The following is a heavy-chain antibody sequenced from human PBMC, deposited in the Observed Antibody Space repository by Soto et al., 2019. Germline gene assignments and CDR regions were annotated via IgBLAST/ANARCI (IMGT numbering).Heavy chain of an antibody. CDR3: ARGITLPTPLDY. CDR1: GYTFTSYA. Sequence: ASVKVSCKASGYTFTSYAMHWVRQAPGQRLEWMGWINAGNGNTKYSQKFQGRVTITRDTSASTAYIELSSLRSEDTAVYYCARGITLPTPLDYSGQGTLVTVAA. D-gene: IGHD1-20*01. V-gene: IGHV1-3*01. J-gene: IGHJ4*02. CDR2: INAGNGNT.